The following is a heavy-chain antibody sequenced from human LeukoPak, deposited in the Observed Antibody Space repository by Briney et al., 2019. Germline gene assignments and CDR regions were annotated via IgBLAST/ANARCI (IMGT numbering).Heavy chain of an antibody. CDR3: ARESIAAAAEY. Sequence: SETLSLTCTVSGGSISSSSYYWGWIRQPPGKGLEWIGSIYYSGSTYYNPSLKSRVTISVDTSKNQFSLKLSSVTAADTAVYYCARESIAAAAEYWGQGTLVTVSS. CDR1: GGSISSSSYY. V-gene: IGHV4-39*02. CDR2: IYYSGST. J-gene: IGHJ4*02. D-gene: IGHD6-13*01.